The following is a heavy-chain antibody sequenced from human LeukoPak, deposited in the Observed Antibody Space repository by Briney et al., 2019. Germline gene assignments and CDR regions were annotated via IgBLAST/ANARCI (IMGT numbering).Heavy chain of an antibody. CDR1: GGSVSSGSYY. J-gene: IGHJ4*02. CDR3: ARGLGYYDSSGLDY. V-gene: IGHV4-61*01. D-gene: IGHD3-22*01. Sequence: SETLSLTCTVSGGSVSSGSYYWSWIRQPPGKGLEWIGYIYYSGSTNYNPSLKSRVTISVDTSKNQFSLKLSSVTAADTAVYYCARGLGYYDSSGLDYWGQGTLVTVSS. CDR2: IYYSGST.